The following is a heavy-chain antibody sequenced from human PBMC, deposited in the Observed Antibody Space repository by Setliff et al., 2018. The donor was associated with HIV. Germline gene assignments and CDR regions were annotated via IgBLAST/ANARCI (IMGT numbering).Heavy chain of an antibody. V-gene: IGHV4-61*01. CDR1: GGSVSSVNYY. CDR2: IHYTGST. Sequence: SETLSLTCSVSGGSVSSVNYYWSWIRQPPGKGLEWIGYIHYTGSTTYNPSLKSRVTISVDTSKNQFSLELSSVTAADTAVYYCARSIYGSGSQPLDYWGQGILVTVSS. D-gene: IGHD3-10*01. CDR3: ARSIYGSGSQPLDY. J-gene: IGHJ4*02.